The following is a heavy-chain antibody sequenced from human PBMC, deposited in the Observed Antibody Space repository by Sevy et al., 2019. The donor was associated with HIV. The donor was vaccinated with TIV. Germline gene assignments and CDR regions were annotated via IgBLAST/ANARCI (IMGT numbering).Heavy chain of an antibody. CDR2: ISSSGSTI. D-gene: IGHD6-19*01. CDR3: ARAEKKQWLPD. J-gene: IGHJ4*02. CDR1: GFTFSDYY. Sequence: GGSLRLSCAASGFTFSDYYMSWIRQAPGKGLEWVSYISSSGSTIYYADSVKGRFTISRDKAKNSLYLQMNSLRAEDTAVYYCARAEKKQWLPDWGQGTLVTVSS. V-gene: IGHV3-11*01.